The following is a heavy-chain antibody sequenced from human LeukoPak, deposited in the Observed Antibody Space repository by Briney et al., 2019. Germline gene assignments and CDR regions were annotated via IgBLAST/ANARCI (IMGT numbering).Heavy chain of an antibody. CDR1: GGSISSSNW. V-gene: IGHV4-4*02. Sequence: PSETLSLTCAVSGGSISSSNWWSWVRQPPGKGLEWIGEIYHSGSTNYNPSLKSPVTISVDTSKNQFSLKLSSVTAADTAVYYCARGPPYIVVVTAIGFFDYWGQGTLVTVSS. CDR3: ARGPPYIVVVTAIGFFDY. J-gene: IGHJ4*02. CDR2: IYHSGST. D-gene: IGHD2-21*02.